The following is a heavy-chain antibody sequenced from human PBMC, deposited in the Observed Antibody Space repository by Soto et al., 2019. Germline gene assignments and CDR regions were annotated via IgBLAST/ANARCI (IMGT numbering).Heavy chain of an antibody. D-gene: IGHD6-6*01. J-gene: IGHJ5*02. V-gene: IGHV4-31*03. CDR3: ARGRYSSSSNWFDP. CDR1: GGSISSGGYY. Sequence: QVQLQESGPGLVKPSQTLSLTCTVSGGSISSGGYYWSWIRHHPGKGLEWIGYIYYSGSTYYNPSLKSGVTISVDTSKNQFSLKLRSVTAADTAVYYCARGRYSSSSNWFDPWGQGTLVAVSS. CDR2: IYYSGST.